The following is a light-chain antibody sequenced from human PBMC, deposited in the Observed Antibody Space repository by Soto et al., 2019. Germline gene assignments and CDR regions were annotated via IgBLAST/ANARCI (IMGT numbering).Light chain of an antibody. CDR1: SSDVGGYDF. V-gene: IGLV2-8*01. CDR3: SSYEGNNTWV. J-gene: IGLJ3*02. CDR2: DVS. Sequence: QSVLTQPPSASGSPGQSVTISCTGTSSDVGGYDFVSWYQHHPGKAPKLMIFDVSKRPSGVPDRFSGSKSGNTASLTVSGLQAEDEADYYCSSYEGNNTWVFGGGTKLTVL.